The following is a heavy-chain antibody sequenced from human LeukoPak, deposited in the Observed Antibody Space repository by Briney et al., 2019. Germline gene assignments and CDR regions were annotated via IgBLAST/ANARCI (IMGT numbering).Heavy chain of an antibody. V-gene: IGHV1-2*06. CDR2: INPNSGGT. CDR3: ARMVVAATRYYWFDP. Sequence: GESLKISCKGSGYTFTGYYMHWVRQAPRQGLEWMGRINPNSGGTNYAQKFQGRVTMTRDTSISTAYMELSRLRSDDTAVYYCARMVVAATRYYWFDPWGQGTLVTVSS. CDR1: GYTFTGYY. J-gene: IGHJ5*02. D-gene: IGHD2-15*01.